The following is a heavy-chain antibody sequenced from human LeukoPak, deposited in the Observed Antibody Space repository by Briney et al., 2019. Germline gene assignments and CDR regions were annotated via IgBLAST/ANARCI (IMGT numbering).Heavy chain of an antibody. J-gene: IGHJ4*02. CDR2: FSRSGPDT. CDR1: GFTFSTYA. Sequence: GGSLRLSCAASGFTFSTYAMSWVRQAPGKGPEWVSTFSRSGPDTYYADSVKGRFTIFRDNSKNTLYLQMNSLRAEDTAVYYCAKGSLGSWYYFDYWGQGTLVTVSS. V-gene: IGHV3-23*01. D-gene: IGHD6-13*01. CDR3: AKGSLGSWYYFDY.